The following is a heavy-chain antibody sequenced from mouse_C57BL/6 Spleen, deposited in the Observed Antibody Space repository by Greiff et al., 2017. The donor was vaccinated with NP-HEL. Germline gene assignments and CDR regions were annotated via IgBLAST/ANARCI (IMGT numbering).Heavy chain of an antibody. D-gene: IGHD2-5*01. CDR2: INPSTGGT. V-gene: IGHV1-42*01. Sequence: VQLQQSGPELVKPGASVKISCKASGYSFTGYYMNWVKQSPEKSLEWIGEINPSTGGTTYNQKFKAKATLTVDKSSSTAYMQRKSLTSEDSAVYYCASSRYSNYGDYWGQGTTLTVSS. CDR3: ASSRYSNYGDY. J-gene: IGHJ2*01. CDR1: GYSFTGYY.